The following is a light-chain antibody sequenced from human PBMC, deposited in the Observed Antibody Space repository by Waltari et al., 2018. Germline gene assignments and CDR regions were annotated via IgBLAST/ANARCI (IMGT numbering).Light chain of an antibody. CDR1: NLGSKS. Sequence: SYVLTQPPSVSVGPGQTARITCGGDNLGSKSVHWYRQKPGQAPLMVVHDDPERSLAIHERFFGSNSGETATLTIRKVEAEDEADYYCQVWDSFNDPVVFGGGTKLTV. CDR2: DDP. CDR3: QVWDSFNDPVV. V-gene: IGLV3-21*02. J-gene: IGLJ2*01.